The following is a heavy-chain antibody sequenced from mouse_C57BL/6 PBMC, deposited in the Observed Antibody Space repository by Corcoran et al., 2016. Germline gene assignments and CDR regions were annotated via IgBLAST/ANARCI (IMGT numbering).Heavy chain of an antibody. V-gene: IGHV1-63*01. J-gene: IGHJ4*01. CDR3: ARSVYYDYDVGAMDY. D-gene: IGHD2-4*01. CDR2: IYPGGGYT. Sequence: QVQLQQSGAELVRPGTSVKMSCKASGYTFTNYWIGWAKQRPGHGLEWIGDIYPGGGYTNYNEKFKGKATLTADKSSSTAYMQFSSLTSEDSAIYYCARSVYYDYDVGAMDYWGQGTSVTVSS. CDR1: GYTFTNYW.